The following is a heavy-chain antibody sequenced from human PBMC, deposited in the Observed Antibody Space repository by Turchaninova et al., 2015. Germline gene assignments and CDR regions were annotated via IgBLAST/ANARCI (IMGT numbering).Heavy chain of an antibody. CDR2: ISTDASQE. D-gene: IGHD4-23*01. CDR3: VKVGPIDYGGTWSFDY. J-gene: IGHJ4*02. V-gene: IGHV3-30*18. Sequence: QVQMVESGGGVVEPGGSVGACWGAVGLTVRNYGMHWVRQAPGKGLEWVALISTDASQEAYARSVRGRFTISRDNYKNTLHLQLNSLRPEDTALYYCVKVGPIDYGGTWSFDYWGQGMLVTVSS. CDR1: GLTVRNYG.